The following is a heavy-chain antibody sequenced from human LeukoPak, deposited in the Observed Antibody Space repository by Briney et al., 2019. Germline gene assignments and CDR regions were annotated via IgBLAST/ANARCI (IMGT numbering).Heavy chain of an antibody. CDR2: ISSFSGTI. CDR1: GFTFRTYN. J-gene: IGHJ6*03. CDR3: AKDGRYCSGGSCYTYYYMDV. Sequence: GGSLRLSCAASGFTFRTYNMNWVRQAPGKGLEWLSYISSFSGTIYYADSVKGRFTISRDNSKNTLYLQMNSLRAEDTAVYYCAKDGRYCSGGSCYTYYYMDVWGKGTTVTVSS. D-gene: IGHD2-15*01. V-gene: IGHV3-48*01.